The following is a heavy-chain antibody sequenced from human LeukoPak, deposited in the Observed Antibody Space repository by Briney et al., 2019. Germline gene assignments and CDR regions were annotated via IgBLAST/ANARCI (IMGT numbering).Heavy chain of an antibody. D-gene: IGHD3-10*01. CDR2: IYSGGST. CDR3: ATVRGVIITSHPYYYGMDV. CDR1: GFTVSSNY. V-gene: IGHV3-53*04. Sequence: TGGSLRLSCAASGFTVSSNYMSWVRQAPGKGLEWVSVIYSGGSTYYGDSVKGRFTISRHNSKNTLYPQMNSLRAEDMAVYYWATVRGVIITSHPYYYGMDVWGQGTTVTVSS. J-gene: IGHJ6*02.